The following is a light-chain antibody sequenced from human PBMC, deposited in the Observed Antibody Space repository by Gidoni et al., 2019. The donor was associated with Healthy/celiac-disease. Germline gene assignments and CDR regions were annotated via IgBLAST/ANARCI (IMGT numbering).Light chain of an antibody. CDR3: QQSYSTPVT. CDR1: QSISSY. V-gene: IGKV1-39*01. Sequence: DIQMTQSPSSLSASVGDRVTITCRASQSISSYLNWYQQKPGNAPKLLIYAASSLQSGVPSRFSGSGSGTDFTLTISSLQPEDCATYYCQQSYSTPVTFGQGTRLEIK. CDR2: AAS. J-gene: IGKJ5*01.